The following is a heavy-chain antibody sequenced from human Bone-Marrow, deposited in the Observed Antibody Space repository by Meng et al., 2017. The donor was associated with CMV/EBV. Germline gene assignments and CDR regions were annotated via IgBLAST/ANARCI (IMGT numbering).Heavy chain of an antibody. D-gene: IGHD1-26*01. CDR3: AKDQEFYSGSYSGLDY. V-gene: IGHV3-33*06. Sequence: GESLKISCAASGFTFSSYGMHWVRQAPGKGLDWVAVIWYDGSNKYYADSVKGRFTISRGNSKNTLYLQMNSLRAEDTAVYYCAKDQEFYSGSYSGLDYWGQGTLVTVSS. CDR2: IWYDGSNK. J-gene: IGHJ4*02. CDR1: GFTFSSYG.